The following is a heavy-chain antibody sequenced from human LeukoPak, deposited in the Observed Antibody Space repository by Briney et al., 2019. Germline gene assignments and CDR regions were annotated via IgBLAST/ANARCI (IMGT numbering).Heavy chain of an antibody. V-gene: IGHV4-4*07. J-gene: IGHJ5*02. CDR2: IYTSGST. CDR3: ARESSRDMDSSGYLDP. Sequence: PSETLSLTCTVSGGSISSYYWSWIRQPAGKGLEWIGRIYTSGSTNYNPSLKSPVTMSVDTSKNQFSLKVYSVAAADTAAYYCARESSRDMDSSGYLDPWGQGTLVTVSS. D-gene: IGHD3-22*01. CDR1: GGSISSYY.